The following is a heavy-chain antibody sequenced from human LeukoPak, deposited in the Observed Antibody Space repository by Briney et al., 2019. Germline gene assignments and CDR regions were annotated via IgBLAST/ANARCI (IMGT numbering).Heavy chain of an antibody. CDR3: ARHSRDGYLIADY. J-gene: IGHJ4*02. D-gene: IGHD5-24*01. Sequence: ASVKVSCKASRGTFSSYGISWVRQAPGQGLEWMGGVIAMLGTANYAQKFQGRVTITTDESTSTVYMELSSLRSEDTAVYYCARHSRDGYLIADYWGQGTLVTVSS. CDR1: RGTFSSYG. CDR2: VIAMLGTA. V-gene: IGHV1-69*05.